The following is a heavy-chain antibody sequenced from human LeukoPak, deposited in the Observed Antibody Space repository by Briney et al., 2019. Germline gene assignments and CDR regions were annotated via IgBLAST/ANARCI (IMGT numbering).Heavy chain of an antibody. CDR3: ARGWGHFDS. CDR1: GFTLSSYS. Sequence: GGSLRLSCGASGFTLSSYSVSWLRQAPERRLEWVATKMRDVTDKNYVDSVKGRFTISRDNAKYSLYLQMDSLRAEDTAVYYCARGWGHFDSWGQGTLVTVS. D-gene: IGHD1-26*01. J-gene: IGHJ4*02. CDR2: KMRDVTDK. V-gene: IGHV3-7*01.